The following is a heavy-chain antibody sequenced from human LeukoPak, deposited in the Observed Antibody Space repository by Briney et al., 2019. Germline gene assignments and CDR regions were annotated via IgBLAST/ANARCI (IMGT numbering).Heavy chain of an antibody. D-gene: IGHD6-6*01. J-gene: IGHJ4*02. CDR2: IRYDGSNK. V-gene: IGHV3-30*02. Sequence: GGSLRLSCAASGFNFSSYGMHWVRQAPGKGLGWVAFIRYDGSNKYYADSVKGRFTISRDNSKNTLYLQMNSLRAEDTAVYYCAKVSSSRGATTFDYWGQGTLVTVSS. CDR1: GFNFSSYG. CDR3: AKVSSSRGATTFDY.